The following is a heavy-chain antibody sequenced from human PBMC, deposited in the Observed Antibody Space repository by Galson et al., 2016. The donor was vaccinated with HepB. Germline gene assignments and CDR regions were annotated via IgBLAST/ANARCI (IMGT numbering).Heavy chain of an antibody. J-gene: IGHJ4*02. CDR3: ANDQKPRGFDY. V-gene: IGHV3-11*01. CDR2: IRSASATI. CDR1: GMTFSDSY. Sequence: SLRLSCAASGMTFSDSYMSWIRQPPGRGLEWVAYIRSASATISYADSVRGRFTIARDNRRSLLFLEMNSLRAEDTALYYCANDQKPRGFDYWGQGTLVTVSS. D-gene: IGHD3-10*01.